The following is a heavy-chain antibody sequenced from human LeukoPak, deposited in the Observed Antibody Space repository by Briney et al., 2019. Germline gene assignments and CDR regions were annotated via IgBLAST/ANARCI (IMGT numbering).Heavy chain of an antibody. D-gene: IGHD5-18*01. Sequence: SGTLSLTCTVSAGSISSNFWSWIRQPPGKGLEWIGYIHDSGRTNHNPSLKSRVTILLDASKNQFSLKLSSVTAADTAVYYCARARRGYNYDHDAFDIWGQGTMVTVSS. CDR2: IHDSGRT. CDR3: ARARRGYNYDHDAFDI. V-gene: IGHV4-59*01. CDR1: AGSISSNF. J-gene: IGHJ3*02.